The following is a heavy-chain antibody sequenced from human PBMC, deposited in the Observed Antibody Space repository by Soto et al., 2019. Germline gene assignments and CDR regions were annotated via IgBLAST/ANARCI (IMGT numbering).Heavy chain of an antibody. Sequence: GGSLRLSCAASGFTFSSYSMNWVRQAPGKGLEWVSYISSSSSTIYYADSVKGRFTISRDNAKNSLYLQMNSLRDEDTAVYYCARDRRAVGATTDYYYYGMDVWGQGTTVTAP. CDR1: GFTFSSYS. V-gene: IGHV3-48*02. D-gene: IGHD1-26*01. J-gene: IGHJ6*02. CDR2: ISSSSSTI. CDR3: ARDRRAVGATTDYYYYGMDV.